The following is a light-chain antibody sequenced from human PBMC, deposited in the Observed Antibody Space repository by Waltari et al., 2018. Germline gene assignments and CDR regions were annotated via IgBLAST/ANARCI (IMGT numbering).Light chain of an antibody. CDR3: AVWDESLGGHVV. V-gene: IGLV1-44*01. J-gene: IGLJ2*01. Sequence: QSVLTQPPSASGTPGQRVTISCSGSASNIGVNSVNWYRHVPVAPPQLLIYYDTLRPSGVPDRFSGVKSGTSASLAIRELQSEDEADYYCAVWDESLGGHVVFGGGTKLTV. CDR1: ASNIGVNS. CDR2: YDT.